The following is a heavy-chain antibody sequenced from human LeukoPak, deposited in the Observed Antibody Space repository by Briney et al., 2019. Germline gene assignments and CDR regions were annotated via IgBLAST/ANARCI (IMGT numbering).Heavy chain of an antibody. CDR1: GFLFSKYG. CDR2: ISLDGNNE. D-gene: IGHD1-1*01. CDR3: ARDLSGHWTYDY. Sequence: HPGRSLRLSCVASGFLFSKYGMHWVRQAPGKGLEWVAVISLDGNNEYYADSVKGRFSLSRDNSMNTLYLQLNSLRTEDTATYYCARDLSGHWTYDYWGQGTLVTVSS. J-gene: IGHJ4*01. V-gene: IGHV3-30*03.